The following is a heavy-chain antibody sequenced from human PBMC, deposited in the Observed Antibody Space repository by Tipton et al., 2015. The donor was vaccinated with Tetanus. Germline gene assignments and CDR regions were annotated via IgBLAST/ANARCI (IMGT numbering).Heavy chain of an antibody. Sequence: TLSLTCTVSGGSISSFYWYWIRQPPGKGLEWIAYIYQNGDANYNPSLQSRVTISVDTSKNQFSLQLAFVTAADTAIYYCARWTASGKGAFDIWGQGTMVTVSS. J-gene: IGHJ3*02. CDR2: IYQNGDA. CDR1: GGSISSFY. D-gene: IGHD3/OR15-3a*01. V-gene: IGHV4-59*07. CDR3: ARWTASGKGAFDI.